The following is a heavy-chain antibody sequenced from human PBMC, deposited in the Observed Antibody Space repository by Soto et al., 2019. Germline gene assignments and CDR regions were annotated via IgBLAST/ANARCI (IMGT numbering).Heavy chain of an antibody. V-gene: IGHV6-1*01. D-gene: IGHD2-15*01. J-gene: IGHJ4*02. CDR3: ARDKCPGGSCRDALDY. CDR1: GDSVSSNSAA. CDR2: TYYRSKWYN. Sequence: PSQTLSLTCAISGDSVSSNSAAWNWIRQSPSGGLEWLGRTYYRSKWYNDYAVSVKSRITINPDTSKNHFSLQLNSATPEDTAVYYCARDKCPGGSCRDALDYWGQGALVTVSS.